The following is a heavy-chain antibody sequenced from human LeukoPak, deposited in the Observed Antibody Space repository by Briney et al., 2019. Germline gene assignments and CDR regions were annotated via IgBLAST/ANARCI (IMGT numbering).Heavy chain of an antibody. CDR3: ARIQYSSRQVFDY. CDR1: GFTVSSNY. CDR2: IYSGGST. J-gene: IGHJ4*02. D-gene: IGHD6-13*01. Sequence: PGGSLRLSCAASGFTVSSNYMSWVRQAPGKGLEWVSVIYSGGSTYYADSVKGRFTISRDNSKNTLYLQMNSLRAEDTAVYYCARIQYSSRQVFDYWGQGTLVTVSS. V-gene: IGHV3-66*01.